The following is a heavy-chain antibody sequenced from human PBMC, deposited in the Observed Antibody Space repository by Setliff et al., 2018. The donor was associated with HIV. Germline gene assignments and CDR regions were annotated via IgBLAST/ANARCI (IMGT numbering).Heavy chain of an antibody. CDR2: IYYTGST. Sequence: SETLSLTCTVSGGSIGSGSYYWSWIRQPPGKGLEWIGYIYYTGSTYYNPPLKSRLTISIDTSKIQLSLKLRSVTAADTAVYYCARDLGGPRNFDNWGQGTLVTVSS. J-gene: IGHJ4*02. CDR1: GGSIGSGSYY. D-gene: IGHD2-15*01. V-gene: IGHV4-30-4*08. CDR3: ARDLGGPRNFDN.